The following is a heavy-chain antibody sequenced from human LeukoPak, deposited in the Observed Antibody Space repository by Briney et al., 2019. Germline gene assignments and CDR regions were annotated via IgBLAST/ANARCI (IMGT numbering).Heavy chain of an antibody. CDR3: AKGGRGNGEVY. V-gene: IGHV3-7*01. Sequence: PGGSLRLSCTVSGFTFSSYWMNWVRQAPGKGLEWVANIKQDGSEKNYVDSVKGRFTISRDNAKSSLFLQMNDLRAEDTAVYYCAKGGRGNGEVYWGQGTQVTVSS. CDR2: IKQDGSEK. CDR1: GFTFSSYW. J-gene: IGHJ4*02. D-gene: IGHD2-8*01.